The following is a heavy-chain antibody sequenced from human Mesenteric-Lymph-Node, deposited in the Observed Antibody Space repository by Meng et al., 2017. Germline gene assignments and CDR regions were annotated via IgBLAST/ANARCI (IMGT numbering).Heavy chain of an antibody. Sequence: GESLKISCKGSGYSFTSYWIGWVRQMPGKGLEWMGIIYPGDSDTRYSPSFQGQVTISADKSISTAYLQWSSLKASDTAIYYCARNSETTGIDFDYWGQGTLVTVSS. CDR3: ARNSETTGIDFDY. D-gene: IGHD1-1*01. CDR2: IYPGDSDT. CDR1: GYSFTSYW. J-gene: IGHJ4*02. V-gene: IGHV5-51*01.